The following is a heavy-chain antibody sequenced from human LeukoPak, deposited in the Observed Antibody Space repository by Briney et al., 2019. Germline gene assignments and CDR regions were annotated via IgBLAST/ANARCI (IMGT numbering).Heavy chain of an antibody. CDR2: IWYDGSNK. J-gene: IGHJ4*02. CDR3: ARGGGIAATGTRIVDY. CDR1: GITFRSYG. V-gene: IGHV3-33*01. Sequence: GRSLRLSCAASGITFRSYGMHWVRQAPGKGLEWVAFIWYDGSNKYYADSVKGRFTISRDNSRNTLFLQMNSLRAEDTAVYYCARGGGIAATGTRIVDYWGQGTLVTVSS. D-gene: IGHD6-13*01.